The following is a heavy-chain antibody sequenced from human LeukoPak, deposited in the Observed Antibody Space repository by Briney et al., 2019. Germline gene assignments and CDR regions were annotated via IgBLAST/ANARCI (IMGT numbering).Heavy chain of an antibody. D-gene: IGHD3-10*01. CDR3: ARTEGRLLWFGELSPFDY. CDR2: IYYSGST. J-gene: IGHJ4*02. CDR1: GGSISSYY. V-gene: IGHV4-59*01. Sequence: SETLSLTCTVSGGSISSYYWSWIRRPPGKGLEWIGYIYYSGSTNYNPSLKSRVTISVDTSKNQFSLKLSSVTAADTAVYYCARTEGRLLWFGELSPFDYWGQGTLVTVSS.